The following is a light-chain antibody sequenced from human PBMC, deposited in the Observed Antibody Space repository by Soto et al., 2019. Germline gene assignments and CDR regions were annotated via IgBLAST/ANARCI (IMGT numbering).Light chain of an antibody. V-gene: IGKV3-15*01. CDR2: DAS. Sequence: EIVMTQSPATLSVSPGERATLSCRASQSVSSNLAWYQQKPGQAPRLLIYDASTRATGIPARFSGSGSGTEFTLTITSLQSEDFAVYYCQQYNNWPSTFGGGTKVESK. J-gene: IGKJ4*01. CDR1: QSVSSN. CDR3: QQYNNWPST.